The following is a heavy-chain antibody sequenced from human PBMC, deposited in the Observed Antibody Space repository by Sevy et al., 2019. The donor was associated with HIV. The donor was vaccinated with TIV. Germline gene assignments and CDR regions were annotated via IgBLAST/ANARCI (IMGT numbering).Heavy chain of an antibody. CDR3: VRADPAQHFDS. Sequence: ASVKVSCKASGDTFTNNYMHWVRQAPGQGLEWMGIIDPSAGNASYAQRVQGRVTMTRVTSTSTLYMDLNSLRSEDTAVYYCVRADPAQHFDSWGQGTLVTVSS. CDR2: IDPSAGNA. CDR1: GDTFTNNY. V-gene: IGHV1-46*01. J-gene: IGHJ4*02.